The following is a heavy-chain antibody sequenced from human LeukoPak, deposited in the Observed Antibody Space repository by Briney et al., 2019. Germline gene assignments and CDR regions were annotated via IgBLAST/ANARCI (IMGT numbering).Heavy chain of an antibody. Sequence: GGSLRLSCAASGFTFSSYAMHWVRQAPGKGLEWVAVVSYDGSNKYYADSVKGRFTISRDNSKNTVYLQMNSLRAEDTALYYCAKESSWGAARPTRFDRWGQGTLVAVSS. CDR3: AKESSWGAARPTRFDR. CDR1: GFTFSSYA. CDR2: VSYDGSNK. D-gene: IGHD6-6*01. J-gene: IGHJ5*02. V-gene: IGHV3-30-3*01.